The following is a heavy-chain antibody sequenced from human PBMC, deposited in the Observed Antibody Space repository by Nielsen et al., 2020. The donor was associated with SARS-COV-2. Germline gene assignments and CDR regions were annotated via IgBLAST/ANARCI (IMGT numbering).Heavy chain of an antibody. D-gene: IGHD1-7*01. CDR3: AKGLRENWNSDYFDY. CDR1: GFTFSSYA. CDR2: ISYDGSNK. J-gene: IGHJ4*02. V-gene: IGHV3-30-3*02. Sequence: GGSLRLSCAASGFTFSSYAMHWVRQAPGKGLEWVAVISYDGSNKYYADSVKGRFTISRDNSKNTLYLQMNSLRAEDTAVYYCAKGLRENWNSDYFDYWGQGTLVTVSS.